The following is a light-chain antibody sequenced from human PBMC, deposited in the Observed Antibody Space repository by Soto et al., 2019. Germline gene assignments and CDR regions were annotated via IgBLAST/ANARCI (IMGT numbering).Light chain of an antibody. Sequence: KAPKLMIYEVNKRPSGVPDRFSGSKSGNTASLTVSGLQAEDEADYYRSSHGGNSPYVFGTGTKVTVL. CDR3: SSHGGNSPYV. J-gene: IGLJ1*01. V-gene: IGLV2-8*01. CDR2: EVN.